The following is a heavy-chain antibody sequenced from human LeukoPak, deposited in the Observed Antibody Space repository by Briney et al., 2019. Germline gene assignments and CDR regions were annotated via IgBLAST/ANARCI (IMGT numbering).Heavy chain of an antibody. J-gene: IGHJ6*02. CDR1: GFTFSSYS. CDR3: ARDAVDTANAV. Sequence: GGSLRLSCAASGFTFSSYSMNWVRQAPGKGLEWVSSDSLKGRFTISRDNGKNTLYLQMNSLRAEDTAVYYCARDAVDTANAVWGQGTTVTVSS. V-gene: IGHV3-21*01. D-gene: IGHD5-18*01.